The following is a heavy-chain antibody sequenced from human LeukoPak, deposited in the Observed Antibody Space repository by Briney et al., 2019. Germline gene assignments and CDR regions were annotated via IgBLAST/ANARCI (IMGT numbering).Heavy chain of an antibody. CDR3: AKDRGDHTYYYYFYMDV. J-gene: IGHJ6*03. D-gene: IGHD2-21*02. V-gene: IGHV3-7*01. CDR1: GFTFSSYW. Sequence: GGSLRLSCAASGFTFSSYWMSWVRQAPGKGLEWVANIKQDGSEKYYVDSVKGRFTISRDNAKNSLYLQMNSLRPEDTAVYYCAKDRGDHTYYYYFYMDVWGKGTTVTISS. CDR2: IKQDGSEK.